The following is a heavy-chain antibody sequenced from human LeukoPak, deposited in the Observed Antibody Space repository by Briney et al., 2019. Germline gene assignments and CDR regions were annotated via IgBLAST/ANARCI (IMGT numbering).Heavy chain of an antibody. Sequence: SETLSLTCTVSGGSISSYYWSWIRQPAGKGLEWIGRIYTSGSTSYNPSLKSRVTMSVDTSKNQFSLKLSSVTAADTAVYYCARGRPGIAVAAPYYFDYWGQGTLVTVSS. J-gene: IGHJ4*02. CDR3: ARGRPGIAVAAPYYFDY. V-gene: IGHV4-4*07. D-gene: IGHD6-19*01. CDR2: IYTSGST. CDR1: GGSISSYY.